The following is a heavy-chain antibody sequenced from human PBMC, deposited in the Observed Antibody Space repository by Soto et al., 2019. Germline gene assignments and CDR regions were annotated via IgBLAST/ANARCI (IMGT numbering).Heavy chain of an antibody. V-gene: IGHV3-74*01. Sequence: EVQLVESGGGLVQPGGSLRLSCAASGFTFSSYWMHWVRQAPGKGLVWVSRINSDGGSTSYADSVKGRFTISRDNAKNSLYLQMNSLRAEDTAVYYCARDHHYDFWSGYGWFDPWGQGTLVTVSS. D-gene: IGHD3-3*01. J-gene: IGHJ5*02. CDR3: ARDHHYDFWSGYGWFDP. CDR2: INSDGGST. CDR1: GFTFSSYW.